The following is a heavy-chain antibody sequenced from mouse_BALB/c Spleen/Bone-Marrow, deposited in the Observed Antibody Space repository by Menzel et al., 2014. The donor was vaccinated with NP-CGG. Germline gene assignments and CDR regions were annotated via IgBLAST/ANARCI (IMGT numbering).Heavy chain of an antibody. CDR3: ARGGISVDY. J-gene: IGHJ2*01. CDR2: VYPGDSDT. CDR1: GYAFSSYW. Sequence: QVHVKQSGAELVRPGSSVKISCKASGYAFSSYWMNWVKQRPGQGLEWIGQVYPGDSDTDYNGKSRGKATLTADKSSNTAYMQLTSLTSEDSAVYFCARGGISVDYWGQGTTLTVSS. V-gene: IGHV1-80*01.